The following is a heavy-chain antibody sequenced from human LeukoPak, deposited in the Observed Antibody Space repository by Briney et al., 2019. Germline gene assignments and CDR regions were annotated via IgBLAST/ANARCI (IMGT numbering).Heavy chain of an antibody. V-gene: IGHV3-7*01. CDR1: GFTFSSYW. D-gene: IGHD5-18*01. Sequence: GGPLRLSCAASGFTFSSYWMSWVRQAPGKGLEWVANKKQDGSEKYYVDSVKGRFTISRDNAKNSLYLQMNSLRAGDTAVYYCARDSELIQLWLKGLDYWGEGTLVPVSS. J-gene: IGHJ4*02. CDR3: ARDSELIQLWLKGLDY. CDR2: KKQDGSEK.